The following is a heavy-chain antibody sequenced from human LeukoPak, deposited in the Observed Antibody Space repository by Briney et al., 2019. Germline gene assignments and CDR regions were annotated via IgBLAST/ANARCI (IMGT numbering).Heavy chain of an antibody. Sequence: PGGSLRLSCAASGFTFSSYAMSWVRQAPGKGLEWVSAISGSGGSTYYADSVKGRFTISRDNSKNTLYLQMNSLRAEDTAVYYCAKRDLGVGKDLWSGYPYYFDYWGQGTLVTVSS. CDR1: GFTFSSYA. CDR2: ISGSGGST. CDR3: AKRDLGVGKDLWSGYPYYFDY. V-gene: IGHV3-23*01. D-gene: IGHD3-3*01. J-gene: IGHJ4*02.